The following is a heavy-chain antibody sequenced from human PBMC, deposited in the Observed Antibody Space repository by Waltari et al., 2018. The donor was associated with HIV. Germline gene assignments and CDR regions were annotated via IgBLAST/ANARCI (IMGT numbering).Heavy chain of an antibody. J-gene: IGHJ4*02. Sequence: EVQFLESGGGLERTGGSHSLSCIASGFNFEIHLITLVRQAPGKGLEWVSSIRRSTSATYFADSVKGRATISRVNSMDMLALHINSLRVDDTAVYHCVTSGYNFVEFGHRRDFWGRGILVTVS. V-gene: IGHV3-23*01. CDR3: VTSGYNFVEFGHRRDF. CDR1: GFNFEIHL. D-gene: IGHD5-18*01. CDR2: IRRSTSAT.